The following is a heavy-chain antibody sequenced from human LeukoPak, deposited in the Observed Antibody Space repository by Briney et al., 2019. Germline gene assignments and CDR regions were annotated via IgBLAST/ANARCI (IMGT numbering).Heavy chain of an antibody. D-gene: IGHD3-22*01. CDR3: AKGYYYDSSALGGNWFDP. J-gene: IGHJ5*02. Sequence: GGSLRLSCAASGFTFSSYGMHWVRQAPGKGLEWVAFIRYDGSNKYYADSVKGRFTISRDNSKNTLYLQMNSLRAEDTAVYYCAKGYYYDSSALGGNWFDPWGQGTLVTVSS. CDR1: GFTFSSYG. V-gene: IGHV3-30*02. CDR2: IRYDGSNK.